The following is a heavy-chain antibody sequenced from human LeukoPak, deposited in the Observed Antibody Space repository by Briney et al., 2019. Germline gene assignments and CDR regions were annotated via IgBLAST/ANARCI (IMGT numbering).Heavy chain of an antibody. Sequence: GGSLRLSCTASGFTFGDYAMSWSRQAPGKGLEWVGFIRSKAYGGTTEYAASVKGRFTISRDDSKSIAYLQMNSLKTEDTAVYYCTRDRPDYDILTGYHTANWFDPWGQGTLVTVSS. D-gene: IGHD3-9*01. CDR1: GFTFGDYA. J-gene: IGHJ5*02. CDR2: IRSKAYGGTT. V-gene: IGHV3-49*03. CDR3: TRDRPDYDILTGYHTANWFDP.